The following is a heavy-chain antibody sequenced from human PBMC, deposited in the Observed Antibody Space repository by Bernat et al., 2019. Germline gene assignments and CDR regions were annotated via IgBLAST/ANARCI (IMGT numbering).Heavy chain of an antibody. CDR2: ISSSRSYT. CDR3: ARGTSTSAPYMDV. Sequence: QVQLVESGGGLVKPGGSLRLSCAASGFTFSDYYMSWIRQAPGKGLDWVSYISSSRSYTTYADSGTGRFTISRDNAKNSLYLQMNSLRAEDTAVYYCARGTSTSAPYMDVWGKGTTVTVSS. J-gene: IGHJ6*03. V-gene: IGHV3-11*05. CDR1: GFTFSDYY.